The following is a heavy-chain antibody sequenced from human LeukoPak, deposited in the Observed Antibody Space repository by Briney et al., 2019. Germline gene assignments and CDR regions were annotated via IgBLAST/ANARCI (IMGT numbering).Heavy chain of an antibody. CDR1: GFTFSSYT. CDR3: ARVVEWELLFESYYFDY. CDR2: ISSSSSYI. J-gene: IGHJ4*02. D-gene: IGHD1-26*01. Sequence: GGSLRLSCAASGFTFSSYTMNWVRQAPGKGLEWVSSISSSSSYIYYADSVKGRFTISRDNAKNSLYLQMNSLRAEDTAVYYCARVVEWELLFESYYFDYWGQGTLVTVSS. V-gene: IGHV3-21*01.